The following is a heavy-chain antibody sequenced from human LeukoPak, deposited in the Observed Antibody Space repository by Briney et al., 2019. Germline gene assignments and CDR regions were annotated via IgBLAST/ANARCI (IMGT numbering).Heavy chain of an antibody. CDR2: ISSSSSYI. J-gene: IGHJ4*02. CDR3: ARRPGIHSSGWYYFDY. V-gene: IGHV3-21*01. CDR1: GFTFSSYS. D-gene: IGHD6-19*01. Sequence: GGSLRLSCAASGFTFSSYSMNWVRQAPGKGLEWVSSISSSSSYIYYADSVKGRFTISKDNAKNSLYLQMNSLRAEDTAVYYCARRPGIHSSGWYYFDYWGQGTLVTVSS.